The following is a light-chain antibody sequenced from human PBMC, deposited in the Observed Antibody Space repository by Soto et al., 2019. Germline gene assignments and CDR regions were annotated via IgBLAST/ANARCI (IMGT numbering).Light chain of an antibody. CDR2: DAS. J-gene: IGKJ5*01. CDR3: QQYNNWPFIT. CDR1: QSVGSY. V-gene: IGKV3-15*01. Sequence: EIVLIQSPATLSLSPGERATLSCRASQSVGSYLAWYQHKPGQAPRLLISDASTRATGIPARFSGSGSGTEFTLSISSLQSEDFAVYYCQQYNNWPFITFGQGTRLEN.